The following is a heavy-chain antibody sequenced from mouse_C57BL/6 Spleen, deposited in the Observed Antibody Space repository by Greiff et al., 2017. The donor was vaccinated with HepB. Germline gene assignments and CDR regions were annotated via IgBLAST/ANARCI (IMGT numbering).Heavy chain of an antibody. D-gene: IGHD2-12*01. Sequence: VQLQQPGAELVRPGSSVKLSCKASGYTFTSYWMHWVKQRPIQGLEWIGNIDPSDSGAHYNQKFKDKATLTVDKSSSTAYMQLSSLTSEDSAVYYCARWDYKGYWGQGTTLTVSS. CDR3: ARWDYKGY. CDR1: GYTFTSYW. V-gene: IGHV1-52*01. J-gene: IGHJ2*01. CDR2: IDPSDSGA.